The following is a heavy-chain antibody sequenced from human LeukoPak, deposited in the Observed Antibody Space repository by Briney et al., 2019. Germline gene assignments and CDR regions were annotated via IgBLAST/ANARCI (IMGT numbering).Heavy chain of an antibody. J-gene: IGHJ6*04. CDR1: GFTLSSYA. CDR3: AELGITMIGGV. D-gene: IGHD3-10*02. Sequence: GGSLRLSCAASGFTLSSYAMSWVRQAPGKGLEWVSAISDTGNTYHADSVRGRFTISRDNSKNTLYLQMNSLRAEDTAVYYCAELGITMIGGVWGKGTTVTISS. CDR2: ISDTGNT. V-gene: IGHV3-23*01.